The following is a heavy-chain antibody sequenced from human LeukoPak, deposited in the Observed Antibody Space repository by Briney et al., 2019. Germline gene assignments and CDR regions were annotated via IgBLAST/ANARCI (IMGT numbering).Heavy chain of an antibody. CDR3: ARGIKNQPNNYYYYGMDV. CDR2: INHSGST. V-gene: IGHV4-34*01. D-gene: IGHD2-2*01. Sequence: SETLSLTCAVYGGSFSGYYWSWIRQPPGKGLEWIGEINHSGSTNYNPSLKSRVTISVDTSKNQFSLKLSSVTAADTAVYYCARGIKNQPNNYYYYGMDVWGQGTAVTVSS. J-gene: IGHJ6*02. CDR1: GGSFSGYY.